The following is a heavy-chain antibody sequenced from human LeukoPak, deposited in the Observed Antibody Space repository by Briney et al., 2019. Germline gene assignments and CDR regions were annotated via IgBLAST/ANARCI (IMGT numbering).Heavy chain of an antibody. J-gene: IGHJ4*02. V-gene: IGHV4-59*08. CDR3: ARHTLTGPFDY. CDR2: IYYSGST. CDR1: GGSISSYY. Sequence: PSETLSLTCTVSGGSISSYYWSWIRQPPGKGLEWIGYIYYSGSTNYNPSLKSRVTISVDTSKNQFSLKLSSVTAADTAVYYCARHTLTGPFDYWGQGTLVTVSS. D-gene: IGHD1-20*01.